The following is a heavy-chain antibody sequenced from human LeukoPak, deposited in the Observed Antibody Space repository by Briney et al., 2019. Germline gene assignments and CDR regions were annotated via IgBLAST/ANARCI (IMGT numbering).Heavy chain of an antibody. CDR2: ISYDGSNK. CDR1: GFTFSSYA. D-gene: IGHD6-13*01. J-gene: IGHJ4*02. V-gene: IGHV3-30-3*01. Sequence: GGSLRLSCAASGFTFSSYAMHWVRQAPGKGLEWVAVISYDGSNKYYADSVKGRFTISRDNSKNTLYLQMNSLRAEDTAVYYCAGAPILAAGPYYLGQGTLVTVSS. CDR3: AGAPILAAGPYY.